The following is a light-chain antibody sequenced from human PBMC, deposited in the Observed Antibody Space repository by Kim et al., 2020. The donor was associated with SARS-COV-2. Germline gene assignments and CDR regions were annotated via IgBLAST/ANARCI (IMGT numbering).Light chain of an antibody. CDR3: QQYHNYPLT. V-gene: IGKV1-16*02. Sequence: DIQMTQSPSSLSASVGDRVTITCRASQDIRNYLTWYQQKPGEAPKPLIYAASSLQSGVPSKFSGGGSGTDFTLTISSLQPEDFATYYCQQYHNYPLTFGGGTKVDIK. J-gene: IGKJ4*01. CDR2: AAS. CDR1: QDIRNY.